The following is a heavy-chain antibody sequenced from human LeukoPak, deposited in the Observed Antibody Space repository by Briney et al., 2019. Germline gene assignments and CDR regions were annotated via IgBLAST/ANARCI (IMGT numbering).Heavy chain of an antibody. CDR3: AKDRRLAVAARGYYFDY. CDR2: ISGSGGST. D-gene: IGHD6-19*01. Sequence: LGGSLRLSCAASGFTVSSNYMSWVRQAPGKGLEWVSAISGSGGSTYYADSVKGRFTISRDNSKNTLYLQMNSLRAEDTAVYYCAKDRRLAVAARGYYFDYWGQGTLVTVSS. V-gene: IGHV3-23*01. CDR1: GFTVSSNY. J-gene: IGHJ4*02.